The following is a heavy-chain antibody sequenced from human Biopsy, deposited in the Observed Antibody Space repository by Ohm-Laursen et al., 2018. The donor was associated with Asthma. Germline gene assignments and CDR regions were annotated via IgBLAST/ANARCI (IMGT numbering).Heavy chain of an antibody. J-gene: IGHJ4*02. V-gene: IGHV3-30*03. Sequence: SLRLSCAASGFTFSTYGMHWVRQAPGKGLEWVAFIAWDGINSYYADSVKGRFTISRDNSRNTLYLQMNSLRPDDTAVYYCARDVMEWYLPAFDFWGQGTLVTVSS. CDR1: GFTFSTYG. CDR3: ARDVMEWYLPAFDF. D-gene: IGHD3-3*01. CDR2: IAWDGINS.